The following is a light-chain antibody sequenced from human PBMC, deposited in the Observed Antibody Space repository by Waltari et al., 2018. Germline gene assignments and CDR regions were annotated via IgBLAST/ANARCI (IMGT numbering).Light chain of an antibody. J-gene: IGKJ5*01. CDR3: QQYNNWQIT. CDR1: QSVGYN. Sequence: EVVMTQSPATLSVSPGERVTLSCRASQSVGYNLAWFQQQPGQAPRLLINGASTRATDIPDTFSGSGSGTAFTLTISSLQSEEFANYYCQQYNNWQITFGQGTRLDLK. CDR2: GAS. V-gene: IGKV3-15*01.